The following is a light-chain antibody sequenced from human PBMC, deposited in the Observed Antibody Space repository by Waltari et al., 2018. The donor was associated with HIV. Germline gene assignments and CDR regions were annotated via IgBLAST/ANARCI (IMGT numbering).Light chain of an antibody. CDR3: QQYNRNSKT. J-gene: IGKJ1*01. CDR2: KVF. CDR1: QSLNSW. V-gene: IGKV1-5*03. Sequence: DIQLTQFPSALSASVGDTVTITYGASQSLNSWLAWYQQKPGKAPKVIIYKVFNLESGVPSRFTATGSGTEFSLTISSLQPEDFATYYCQQYNRNSKTFGQGTKVEMK.